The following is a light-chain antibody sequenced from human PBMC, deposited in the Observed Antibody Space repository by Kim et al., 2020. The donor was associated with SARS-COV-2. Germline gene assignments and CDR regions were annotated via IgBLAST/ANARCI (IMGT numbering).Light chain of an antibody. CDR2: DVS. Sequence: QSALTQPASVSGSPGQSVTISCTGTSSDVGGYNYVSWYQQHPGTAPKLLIYDVSNRPSGVSDRFSGSKSGNTASLTISGLQAEDEADYYCRSYTSSSTLEVFGAGTQLTVL. J-gene: IGLJ7*01. CDR3: RSYTSSSTLEV. V-gene: IGLV2-14*01. CDR1: SSDVGGYNY.